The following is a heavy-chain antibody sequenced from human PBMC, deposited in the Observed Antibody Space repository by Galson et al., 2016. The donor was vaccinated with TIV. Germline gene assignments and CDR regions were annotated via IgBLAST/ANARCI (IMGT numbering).Heavy chain of an antibody. V-gene: IGHV3-33*01. CDR2: IWYDGTNT. Sequence: SLRLSCAASGFTLPNYGMTWVRQAPGKGLEWVAVIWYDGTNTHYADSVKGRFTISKDNSQNTLNLQMNTLRAEDTAVYYCARTGANTLYSGGYGDDDCFDFWGQGTMVTVSS. D-gene: IGHD1-26*01. J-gene: IGHJ3*01. CDR3: ARTGANTLYSGGYGDDDCFDF. CDR1: GFTLPNYG.